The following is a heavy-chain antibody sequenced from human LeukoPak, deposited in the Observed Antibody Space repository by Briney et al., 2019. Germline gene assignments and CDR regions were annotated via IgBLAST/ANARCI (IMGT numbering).Heavy chain of an antibody. Sequence: SETLSLTCAVYGGSFSGYYWSWIRQPPGKGLEWIGEINHSGSTNYNPSLKSRVTISVGTSKNQFSLKLSSVTAADTAVYYCARERGRFFYFDYWGQGTLVTVSS. V-gene: IGHV4-34*01. CDR1: GGSFSGYY. J-gene: IGHJ4*02. CDR2: INHSGST. CDR3: ARERGRFFYFDY. D-gene: IGHD3-3*01.